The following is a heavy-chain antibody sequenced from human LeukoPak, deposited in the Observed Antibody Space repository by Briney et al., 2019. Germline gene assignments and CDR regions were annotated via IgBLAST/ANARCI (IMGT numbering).Heavy chain of an antibody. D-gene: IGHD6-13*01. V-gene: IGHV7-4-1*02. CDR2: INTDTGNP. CDR1: GYTFTSYA. Sequence: GASVKVSCKAAGYTFTSYAMNWVRQAPGQGREWMGGINTDTGNPTYAQGFTGRFVFSLDNSVSTAYLQISSLKAEDTAVYYCARVVGQQLVVPGYWGQGTLVTVSS. CDR3: ARVVGQQLVVPGY. J-gene: IGHJ4*02.